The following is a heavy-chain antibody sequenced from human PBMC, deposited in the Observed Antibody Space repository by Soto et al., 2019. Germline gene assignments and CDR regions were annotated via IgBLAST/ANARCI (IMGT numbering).Heavy chain of an antibody. D-gene: IGHD2-2*01. CDR3: ARALLVPAAKFYDY. CDR2: INQDGSEQ. CDR1: GFTFDHHW. J-gene: IGHJ4*02. Sequence: GGSLRLSCAASGFTFDHHWMSWVRLAPGMGLEWVANINQDGSEQYYVDSVKGRFTISRDNAKNSLYLQMNSLRADDTAVYYCARALLVPAAKFYDYWGQGTLVTVSS. V-gene: IGHV3-7*01.